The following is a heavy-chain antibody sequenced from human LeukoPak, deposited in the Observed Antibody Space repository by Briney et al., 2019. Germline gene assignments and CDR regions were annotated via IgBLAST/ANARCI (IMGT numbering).Heavy chain of an antibody. CDR3: ARRLTYCGGDCPNWFDP. D-gene: IGHD2-21*02. Sequence: GESLKISCKGPGYSFTSYWIGWVRQMPGKGLEWMGIIYPGDSDTRYSPSFQGQVTISADKSISTAYLQWSSLKASDTAMYYCARRLTYCGGDCPNWFDPWGQGTLVTVSS. CDR1: GYSFTSYW. J-gene: IGHJ5*02. CDR2: IYPGDSDT. V-gene: IGHV5-51*01.